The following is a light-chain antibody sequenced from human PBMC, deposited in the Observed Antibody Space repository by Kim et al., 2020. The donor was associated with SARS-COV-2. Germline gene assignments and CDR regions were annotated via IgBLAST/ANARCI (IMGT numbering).Light chain of an antibody. CDR1: SSNIGAGSY. J-gene: IGLJ3*02. Sequence: QSVLTQPPSVSGAPGQRVTISCTGSSSNIGAGSYVHWYQQLPGTAPKLLIYANTNRPSGVPDRFSGSKSGTSSSLAITGLQAEDEADYYCQSYDRSLSGVVFGGGTKVTVL. V-gene: IGLV1-40*01. CDR2: ANT. CDR3: QSYDRSLSGVV.